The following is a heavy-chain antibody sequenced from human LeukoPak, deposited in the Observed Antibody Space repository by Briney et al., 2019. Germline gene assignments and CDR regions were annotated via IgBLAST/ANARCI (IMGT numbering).Heavy chain of an antibody. CDR3: AKDELGYCSSTSCYPDY. CDR2: IYSGGST. CDR1: GFTVSSNY. Sequence: GGSLRLSCAASGFTVSSNYMSWVRQAPGKGLEWVSVIYSGGSTYYADSVKGRFTISRDNSKNTLYLQMNSLRAEDTAVYYCAKDELGYCSSTSCYPDYWGQGTLVTVSS. J-gene: IGHJ4*02. V-gene: IGHV3-53*01. D-gene: IGHD2-2*01.